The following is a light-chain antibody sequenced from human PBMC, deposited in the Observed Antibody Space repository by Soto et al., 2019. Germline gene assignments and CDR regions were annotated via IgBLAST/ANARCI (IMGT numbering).Light chain of an antibody. CDR3: QQYNNWPWT. V-gene: IGKV3-15*01. Sequence: EIVMTQSPATLSVSPGEGATLSCRVSQSISRNLAWYQQIPGQAPRLLIYGASARATGIPARFSGSGSGTEFTLTISSLQSEDFAVYYCQQYNNWPWTFGQGTKLEIK. CDR1: QSISRN. J-gene: IGKJ2*01. CDR2: GAS.